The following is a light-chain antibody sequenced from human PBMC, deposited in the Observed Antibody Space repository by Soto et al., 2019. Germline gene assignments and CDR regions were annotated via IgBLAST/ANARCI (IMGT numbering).Light chain of an antibody. J-gene: IGKJ2*01. CDR3: QQDESTPPT. CDR2: WAS. Sequence: DIVMTQSPDSLAVSLGERATINCKSSQSVLYSSNNKNYLAWYQQRPGQPPKLLIYWASTRESGVPDRFSGSGSGTDFTLTITSLQAEDVAVYYCQQDESTPPTLGQGTKLEIK. V-gene: IGKV4-1*01. CDR1: QSVLYSSNNKNY.